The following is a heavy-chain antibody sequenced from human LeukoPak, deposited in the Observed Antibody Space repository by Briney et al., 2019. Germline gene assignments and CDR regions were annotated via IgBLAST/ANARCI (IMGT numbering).Heavy chain of an antibody. D-gene: IGHD3-3*01. CDR2: ISYDGSNK. Sequence: GGSLRLSCAASGFTFSSYGMHWVRQAPGKGLEWVAVISYDGSNKYYADSVKGRFTISRDNAKNSLYLQMNSLRAEDTAVYYCARGYYDFWSGSQNLNWFDPWGQGTLVTVSS. V-gene: IGHV3-30*03. J-gene: IGHJ5*02. CDR1: GFTFSSYG. CDR3: ARGYYDFWSGSQNLNWFDP.